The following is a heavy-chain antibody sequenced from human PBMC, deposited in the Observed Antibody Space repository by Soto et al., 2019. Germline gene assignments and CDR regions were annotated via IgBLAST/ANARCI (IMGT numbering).Heavy chain of an antibody. D-gene: IGHD1-1*01. Sequence: PGGSLSLSCAASGFTFSNYAMHWVRQAPGKGLEWVALTSYDGNNEYYTDSVKGRFTISRDNSKNTLFLQMNSPRPEDTAVYYCAKDKGVFNWATSYFDYWGQGALVTVYS. V-gene: IGHV3-30*18. CDR2: TSYDGNNE. CDR3: AKDKGVFNWATSYFDY. J-gene: IGHJ4*02. CDR1: GFTFSNYA.